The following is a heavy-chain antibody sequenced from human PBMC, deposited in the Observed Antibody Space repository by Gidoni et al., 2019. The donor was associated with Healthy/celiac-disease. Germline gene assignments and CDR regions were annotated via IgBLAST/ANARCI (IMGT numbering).Heavy chain of an antibody. V-gene: IGHV3-7*01. CDR2: IKQDGSAK. CDR1: GFTFSSYG. Sequence: EVQLVESGGGLVQPGGSLRLSWQAPGFTFSSYGLRWVRQAPGKGLEWVANIKQDGSAKYYVDSLKGRFTISRDNAKNSLYLQMNSLRAEDTAVYYCARDQETGDYWGQGTLVTVSS. CDR3: ARDQETGDY. J-gene: IGHJ4*02.